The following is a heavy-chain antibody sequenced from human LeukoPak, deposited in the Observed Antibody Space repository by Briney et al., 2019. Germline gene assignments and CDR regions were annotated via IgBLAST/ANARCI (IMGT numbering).Heavy chain of an antibody. Sequence: SETLSLTCTVSGGSISSYYWSWIRQPPGKGLEWIGYIYYSGSTNYNPSLKSRVTISVDTSKNQFSLKLSSVTAADTAVYYCAGGGGPRIAAAVTDFDYWGQGTLVTVSS. D-gene: IGHD6-13*01. J-gene: IGHJ4*02. CDR1: GGSISSYY. V-gene: IGHV4-59*08. CDR3: AGGGGPRIAAAVTDFDY. CDR2: IYYSGST.